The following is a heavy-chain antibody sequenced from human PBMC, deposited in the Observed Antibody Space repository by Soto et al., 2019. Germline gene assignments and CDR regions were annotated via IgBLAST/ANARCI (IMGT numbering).Heavy chain of an antibody. D-gene: IGHD1-7*01. J-gene: IGHJ4*02. CDR1: GYTFTSHA. Sequence: QVQLVQSGAEEKKPGASVKVSCKASGYTFTSHAIHWVRKAPGQGLEWMGWINAGKGDTKYPQKFQGRVTITRDTSASTAYLELSSLRSEDTAVYYCARNILGGTTDYWGQGTLVTVSS. V-gene: IGHV1-3*05. CDR3: ARNILGGTTDY. CDR2: INAGKGDT.